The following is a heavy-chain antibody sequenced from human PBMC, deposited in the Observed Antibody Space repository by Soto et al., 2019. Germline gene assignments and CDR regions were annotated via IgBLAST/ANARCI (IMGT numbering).Heavy chain of an antibody. CDR1: GYTFTSYA. CDR2: INAGNGNT. Sequence: ASVKVSCKASGYTFTSYAMHWVRQAPGQRLEWMGWINAGNGNTKYSQKFQGRVTITRDTSAGTAYMELSSLRSEDTAVYYCARGTGYSSSWYWFDPWGQGTLVTVSS. J-gene: IGHJ5*02. V-gene: IGHV1-3*01. D-gene: IGHD6-13*01. CDR3: ARGTGYSSSWYWFDP.